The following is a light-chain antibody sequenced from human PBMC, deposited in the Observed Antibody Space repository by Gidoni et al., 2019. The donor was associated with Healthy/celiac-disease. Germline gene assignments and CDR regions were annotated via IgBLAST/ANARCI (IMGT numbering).Light chain of an antibody. CDR3: QQRSNWPRLT. CDR2: DAS. Sequence: DIAWTQSPATMSLSPGERATLTCRASQSVSSYFAWYQQKPGQAPRLLLYDASNRATGITARFCGSGSGTDFTLPTSSLVPEDFAVYYCQQRSNWPRLTFGGGTKVEIK. CDR1: QSVSSY. V-gene: IGKV3-11*01. J-gene: IGKJ4*01.